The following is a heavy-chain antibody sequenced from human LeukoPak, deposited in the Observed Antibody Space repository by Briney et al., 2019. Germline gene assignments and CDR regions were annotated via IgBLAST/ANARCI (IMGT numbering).Heavy chain of an antibody. D-gene: IGHD3-22*01. Sequence: GGSLRLSCAVSGITLSNYGMSWVRRAPGKGLEWVAGIGGSGGGTNYADSVKGRFIISRDNAKNTLYLQMSSLRVEDTDVYFCAKRGVVIRVILVGFHKEAYYFDSWGQGALVTVSS. CDR1: GITLSNYG. J-gene: IGHJ4*02. V-gene: IGHV3-23*01. CDR2: IGGSGGGT. CDR3: AKRGVVIRVILVGFHKEAYYFDS.